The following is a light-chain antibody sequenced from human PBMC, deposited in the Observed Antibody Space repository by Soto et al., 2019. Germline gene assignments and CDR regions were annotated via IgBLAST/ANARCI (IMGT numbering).Light chain of an antibody. CDR2: EGS. J-gene: IGLJ1*01. CDR1: SSDVGSYNL. V-gene: IGLV2-23*03. Sequence: QSALTQPASVSGPPGQSITISCTGTSSDVGSYNLVSWYQQHPGKAPKLMIYEGSKRPSGVSNRFSGSKSGNTASLTISWLQVEDEADYYCCSYAGSSTFPYVFGTGTKVTVL. CDR3: CSYAGSSTFPYV.